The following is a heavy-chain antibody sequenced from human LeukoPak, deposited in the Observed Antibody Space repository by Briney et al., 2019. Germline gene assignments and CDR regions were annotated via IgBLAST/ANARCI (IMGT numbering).Heavy chain of an antibody. Sequence: GGSLRLSCAASGFTFSSYSMHWVRQAPGKGLEWVAVISYDGSNKYYADSVKGRFTISRDNSKNTLYLQMNSLRAEDTAVYYCARDSEPLAAAGTDFDYWGQGTLVTVSS. D-gene: IGHD6-13*01. J-gene: IGHJ4*02. V-gene: IGHV3-30*03. CDR3: ARDSEPLAAAGTDFDY. CDR2: ISYDGSNK. CDR1: GFTFSSYS.